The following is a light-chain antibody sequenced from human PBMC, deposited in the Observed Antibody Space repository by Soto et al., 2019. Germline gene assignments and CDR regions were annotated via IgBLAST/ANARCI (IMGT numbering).Light chain of an antibody. CDR3: SSYTSSSTVV. CDR1: SSDVGAYNS. Sequence: QSALTQPASVSGSPGQSITISCTGTSSDVGAYNSVSWYQQHPGKAPKLMIYDVSNRPSGVSNRFSGSKSGNTDSLTISGLQAEDEADYYCSSYTSSSTVVFGGGTKVTVL. V-gene: IGLV2-14*01. CDR2: DVS. J-gene: IGLJ3*02.